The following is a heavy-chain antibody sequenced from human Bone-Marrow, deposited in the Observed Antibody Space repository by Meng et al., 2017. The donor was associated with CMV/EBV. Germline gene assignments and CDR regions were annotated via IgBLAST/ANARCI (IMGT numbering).Heavy chain of an antibody. CDR3: TRAYGSGAGNFDY. CDR1: GFTFGDYA. V-gene: IGHV3-49*04. CDR2: IRSKAYGGTT. D-gene: IGHD3-10*01. J-gene: IGHJ4*02. Sequence: GESLKISCTASGFTFGDYAMSWVRQAPGKGLEWVGFIRSKAYGGTTEYAASVKGRFTISRDDSKSIAYLQMNSLKTEDTAVYYCTRAYGSGAGNFDYWGQGTLVTVSS.